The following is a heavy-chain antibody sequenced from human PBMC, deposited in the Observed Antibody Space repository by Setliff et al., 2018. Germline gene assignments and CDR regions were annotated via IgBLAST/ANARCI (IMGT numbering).Heavy chain of an antibody. CDR1: GGSISSYY. Sequence: SETLSLTCTVSGGSISSYYRSWIRQPPGKGLEWIAYIYYSGSTNYNPSLKSRVTISVDTSKNQFSLKLSSVTAADTAVYYCARGNNWEPDAFDVWGQGTMVTVSS. D-gene: IGHD1-20*01. J-gene: IGHJ3*01. CDR2: IYYSGST. CDR3: ARGNNWEPDAFDV. V-gene: IGHV4-59*01.